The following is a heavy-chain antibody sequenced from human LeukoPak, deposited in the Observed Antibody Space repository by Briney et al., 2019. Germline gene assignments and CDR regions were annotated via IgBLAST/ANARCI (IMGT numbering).Heavy chain of an antibody. CDR3: AREATSGWFYFDH. V-gene: IGHV3-21*01. Sequence: GGPLRLSCVASGFSFSDYTINWFRQVPGEGLEWLSSIESASNYIYYADSVKGRFTISRDNAKNSLFLQMDSLTAEDTAVYYCAREATSGWFYFDHWGQGTLVAV. CDR2: IESASNYI. CDR1: GFSFSDYT. J-gene: IGHJ4*02. D-gene: IGHD6-19*01.